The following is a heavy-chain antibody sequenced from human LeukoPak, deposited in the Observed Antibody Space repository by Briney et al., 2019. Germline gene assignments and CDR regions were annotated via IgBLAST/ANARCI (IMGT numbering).Heavy chain of an antibody. Sequence: GGSLRLSCAASGFTFTSYSINWVRQAPGKGLECVSVIHSNDDTYYAASVRGRFTISRDSSNHMLYLQMNSLRVEDTAVYYCTRGHAAMGEYWGQGTLVTVSS. V-gene: IGHV3-53*01. CDR1: GFTFTSYS. D-gene: IGHD5-18*01. J-gene: IGHJ4*02. CDR2: IHSNDDT. CDR3: TRGHAAMGEY.